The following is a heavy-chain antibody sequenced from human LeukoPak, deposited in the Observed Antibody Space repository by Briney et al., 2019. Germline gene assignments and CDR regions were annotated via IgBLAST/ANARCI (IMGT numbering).Heavy chain of an antibody. CDR3: AKDQAESGIDY. V-gene: IGHV3-53*01. CDR2: IYSGGST. CDR1: GFTVSNYH. J-gene: IGHJ4*02. D-gene: IGHD6-13*01. Sequence: GGSLRFSCAASGFTVSNYHMSWVRQAPGKGLEWVSAIYSGGSTYYAGSVKGRFTISRDNSKSTLYLQMNSLRAEDAAVYYCAKDQAESGIDYWGQGNLVTVSS.